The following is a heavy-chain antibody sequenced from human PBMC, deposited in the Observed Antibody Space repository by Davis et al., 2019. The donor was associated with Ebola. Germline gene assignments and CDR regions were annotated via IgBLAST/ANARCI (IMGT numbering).Heavy chain of an antibody. V-gene: IGHV1-18*01. CDR1: GYTFTNYV. CDR2: ISAYNGNT. J-gene: IGHJ4*02. Sequence: AASVKVSCKASGYTFTNYVISWVRQAPGQGLEWMGWISAYNGNTNYAQKLQGRVTMTTDTSTSTAYMELSSLRSEDTAVYYCASTFRLIVYWGQGTLVTVSS. D-gene: IGHD3-16*01. CDR3: ASTFRLIVY.